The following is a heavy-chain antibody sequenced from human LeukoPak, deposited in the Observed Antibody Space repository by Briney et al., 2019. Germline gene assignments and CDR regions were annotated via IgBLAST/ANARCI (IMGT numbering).Heavy chain of an antibody. J-gene: IGHJ4*02. V-gene: IGHV4-39*01. Sequence: SETLSLTCTVSGGSISSSRYYWGWIRQPTGRGLEWIGNIYYSGNTYYNPSLKSRVTISVDTSKNQFSLKRSSVTAADTAVYYCASLRERSFYARGFDYWGQGTLVTVSS. CDR3: ASLRERSFYARGFDY. D-gene: IGHD2-2*01. CDR1: GGSISSSRYY. CDR2: IYYSGNT.